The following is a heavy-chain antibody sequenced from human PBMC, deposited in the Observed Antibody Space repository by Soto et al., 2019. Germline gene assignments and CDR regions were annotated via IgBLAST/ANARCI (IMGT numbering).Heavy chain of an antibody. J-gene: IGHJ4*02. V-gene: IGHV3-33*01. Sequence: GGSLRLSCAASGFTFSSFGMHWVRQAPGKGLEWVAVIWYDGSKQYYADSVKGRFTISRDDLTNRVYLEMDSLSAEDTAVYYCARVNGDYMLDYWGRGSLVTVAS. CDR1: GFTFSSFG. D-gene: IGHD4-17*01. CDR2: IWYDGSKQ. CDR3: ARVNGDYMLDY.